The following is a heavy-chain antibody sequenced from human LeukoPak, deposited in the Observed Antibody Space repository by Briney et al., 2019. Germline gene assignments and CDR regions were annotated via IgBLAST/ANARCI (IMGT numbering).Heavy chain of an antibody. CDR3: ARTITMIPGPSRGWFDP. Sequence: KPSETLSLTCAVSGGSISSGGYSWSWIRQPPGKGLEWIGYIYHSESTYYNPSLKSRVTISVDTSKNQFSLKLSSVTAADTAVYYCARTITMIPGPSRGWFDPWGQGTLVTVSS. CDR2: IYHSEST. D-gene: IGHD3-22*01. V-gene: IGHV4-30-2*01. CDR1: GGSISSGGYS. J-gene: IGHJ5*02.